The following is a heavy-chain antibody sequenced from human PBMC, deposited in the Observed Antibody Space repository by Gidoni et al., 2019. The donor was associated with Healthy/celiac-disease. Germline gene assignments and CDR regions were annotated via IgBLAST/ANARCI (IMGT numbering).Heavy chain of an antibody. CDR1: GFTFSSYA. J-gene: IGHJ6*02. CDR3: ARGATREGMDV. CDR2: ISYDGSNK. D-gene: IGHD5-12*01. V-gene: IGHV3-30*01. Sequence: QAQLVESGGGVVQPGRSLSLPCAASGFTFSSYAMHWVRQAPGKGLEWVAVISYDGSNKYYADSVKGRFTISRDNSKNTLYLQMNGLRAEDTAVYYCARGATREGMDVWGQGTTVTVSS.